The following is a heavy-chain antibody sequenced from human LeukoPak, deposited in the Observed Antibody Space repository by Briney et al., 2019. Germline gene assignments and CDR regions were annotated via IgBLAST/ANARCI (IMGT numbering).Heavy chain of an antibody. Sequence: ASVKVSCKVSGYTLTGLSMHWVRQAPGKGLEWMGGFDPEDGETIYAQKFQGRVTMTEDTSTDTAYMELSSLRSEDTAVYYCATQYCSGGSCYSGFDYWGQGTLVTVSS. D-gene: IGHD2-15*01. J-gene: IGHJ4*02. V-gene: IGHV1-24*01. CDR1: GYTLTGLS. CDR3: ATQYCSGGSCYSGFDY. CDR2: FDPEDGET.